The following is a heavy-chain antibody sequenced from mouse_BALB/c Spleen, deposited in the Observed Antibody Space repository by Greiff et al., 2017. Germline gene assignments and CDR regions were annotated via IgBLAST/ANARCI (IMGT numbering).Heavy chain of an antibody. D-gene: IGHD1-2*01. V-gene: IGHV14-3*02. CDR2: IDPANGNT. Sequence: EVQLVESGAELVKPGASVKLSCTASGFNIKDTYMHWVKQRPEQGLEWIGRIDPANGNTKYDPKFQGKATITADTSSNTAYLQLSSLTSEDTAVYYCARSSTAPGFAYWGQGTLVTVSA. CDR3: ARSSTAPGFAY. J-gene: IGHJ3*01. CDR1: GFNIKDTY.